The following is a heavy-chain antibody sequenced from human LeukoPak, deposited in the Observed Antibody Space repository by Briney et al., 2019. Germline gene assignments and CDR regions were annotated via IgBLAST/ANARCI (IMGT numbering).Heavy chain of an antibody. V-gene: IGHV4-31*03. CDR1: GGSISSGGYY. J-gene: IGHJ3*02. CDR2: IYYSGST. Sequence: SRTLSLTCTVSGGSISSGGYYWSWIRQHPGKGLEWIGYIYYSGSTYYNPSLKSRVTISVDTSKNKFPLKLSSVTAADTAVYYCARDPVGYSDPADIWGQGTMVTASS. CDR3: ARDPVGYSDPADI. D-gene: IGHD2-8*02.